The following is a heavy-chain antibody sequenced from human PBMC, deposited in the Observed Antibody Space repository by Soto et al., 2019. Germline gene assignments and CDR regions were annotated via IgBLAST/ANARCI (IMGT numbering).Heavy chain of an antibody. V-gene: IGHV3-21*01. CDR2: ISSTISDT. J-gene: IGHJ3*01. D-gene: IGHD1-26*01. CDR1: RFTFSTYS. Sequence: KPGGSLRLSCAASRFTFSTYSMNWVRQAPGKGLEWVSSISSTISDTFYPDSVKGRFTISRENARNSLYLQMNSLTAGDTAVYYCARSPSGGFPSGNAFDLWGRGTMVTVSS. CDR3: ARSPSGGFPSGNAFDL.